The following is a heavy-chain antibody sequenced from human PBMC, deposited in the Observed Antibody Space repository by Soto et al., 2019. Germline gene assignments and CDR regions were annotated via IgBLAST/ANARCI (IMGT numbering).Heavy chain of an antibody. V-gene: IGHV3-74*01. CDR3: ASGGSSLNFDS. CDR2: INSDGSST. CDR1: GFTFRSYW. Sequence: EVQLVESGGGLVQPGGSLRLSCAASGFTFRSYWMQWVRQAPGKGLVWVSWINSDGSSTSYADSVKGRFTISRDNAKNTLYLQMNSLSAEDTAVYYGASGGSSLNFDSWCQGTLVTVSS. J-gene: IGHJ4*02. D-gene: IGHD6-6*01.